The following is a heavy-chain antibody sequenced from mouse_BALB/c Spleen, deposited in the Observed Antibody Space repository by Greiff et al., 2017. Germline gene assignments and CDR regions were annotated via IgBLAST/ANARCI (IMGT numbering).Heavy chain of an antibody. CDR3: ARASYDGYYRFDY. Sequence: VQLQQPGAELVMPGASVKMSCKASGYTFTDYWMHWVKQRPGQGLEWIGAIDTSDSYTSYNQKFKGKATLTVDESSSTAYMQLSSLTSEDSAVYYCARASYDGYYRFDYWGQGTTLTVSS. D-gene: IGHD2-3*01. V-gene: IGHV1-69*01. CDR2: IDTSDSYT. J-gene: IGHJ2*01. CDR1: GYTFTDYW.